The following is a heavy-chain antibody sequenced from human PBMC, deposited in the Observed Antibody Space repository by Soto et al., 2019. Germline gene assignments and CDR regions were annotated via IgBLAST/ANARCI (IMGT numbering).Heavy chain of an antibody. Sequence: SETLSLTCTVSGGSISSGDYYWSWIRQPPGKGLEWIGYIYYSGSTYYNPSIKSRVTISVDTSKNQFSLKLSSVTAADTAVYSCARVRRYYYDSSGYSRIFDYWGQGTLVTVSS. CDR3: ARVRRYYYDSSGYSRIFDY. D-gene: IGHD3-22*01. J-gene: IGHJ4*02. CDR1: GGSISSGDYY. CDR2: IYYSGST. V-gene: IGHV4-30-4*01.